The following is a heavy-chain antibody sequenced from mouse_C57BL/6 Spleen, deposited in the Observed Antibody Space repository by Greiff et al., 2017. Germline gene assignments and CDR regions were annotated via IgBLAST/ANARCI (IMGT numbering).Heavy chain of an antibody. V-gene: IGHV1-26*01. CDR1: GYTFTDYY. J-gene: IGHJ2*01. D-gene: IGHD2-4*01. CDR2: INPNNGGT. CDR3: ARNGIYYDYDGFDY. Sequence: VQLQQSGPELVKPGASVKISCKASGYTFTDYYMNWVKQSHGKSLEWIGDINPNNGGTSYNQKFKGKATLTVDKSSSTAYMELRSLTSEDSAVYYCARNGIYYDYDGFDYWGQGTTLTVSS.